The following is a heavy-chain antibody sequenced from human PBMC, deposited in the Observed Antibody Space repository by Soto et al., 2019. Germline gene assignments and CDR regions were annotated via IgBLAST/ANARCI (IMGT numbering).Heavy chain of an antibody. V-gene: IGHV3-30*18. CDR3: AKDKPLRPRSTLYLSRITMVRGVTPYDAFDI. J-gene: IGHJ3*02. CDR2: ISYDGSTK. D-gene: IGHD3-10*01. CDR1: GFTFSSYG. Sequence: QVQLVESGGGVVQPGRSLRLSCAASGFTFSSYGMHWVRQAPGKGLEWVAVISYDGSTKYSADSVKGRFTISRDNSKNPRYLQRTSRRAEDTAVHYCAKDKPLRPRSTLYLSRITMVRGVTPYDAFDIWVQGMMVTVSS.